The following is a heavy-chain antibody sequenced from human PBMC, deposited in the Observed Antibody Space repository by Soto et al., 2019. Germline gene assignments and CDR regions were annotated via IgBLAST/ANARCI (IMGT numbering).Heavy chain of an antibody. D-gene: IGHD3-3*01. CDR3: ARRPRTIFGVVIIFDE. CDR1: GFTFSSYW. V-gene: IGHV3-7*01. J-gene: IGHJ4*02. Sequence: PGGSLRLSCAASGFTFSSYWMSWVRQAPGKGLEWVANIKQDGSEKYYVDSVKGRFTISRDNAKNSLYLQMNSLRAEDTAVYYCARRPRTIFGVVIIFDEWGQGTLVTVSS. CDR2: IKQDGSEK.